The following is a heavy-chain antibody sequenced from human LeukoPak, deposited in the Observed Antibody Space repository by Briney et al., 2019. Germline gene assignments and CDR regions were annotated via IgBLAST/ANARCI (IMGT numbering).Heavy chain of an antibody. CDR1: GFTFDDNA. J-gene: IGHJ5*02. V-gene: IGHV3-9*01. CDR3: AKDSYGSGSYSWFDP. CDR2: ISWNSGSI. D-gene: IGHD3-10*01. Sequence: PGRSLRLSCAASGFTFDDNAMHWVRQAPGKGLEWVSGISWNSGSIGYADSVKGRFTISRDNAKNSLYLQMNSLRAEDTALYYCAKDSYGSGSYSWFDPWGQGTLVTVSS.